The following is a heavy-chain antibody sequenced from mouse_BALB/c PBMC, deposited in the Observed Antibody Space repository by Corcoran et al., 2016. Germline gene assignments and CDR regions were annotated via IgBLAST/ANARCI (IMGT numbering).Heavy chain of an antibody. J-gene: IGHJ3*01. CDR3: ARDGNYKAWFAY. CDR1: GYSFTSYY. CDR2: IFPGSGNT. V-gene: IGHV1-66*01. D-gene: IGHD2-1*01. Sequence: QVQLQQSGPELVKPGASVKISCKASGYSFTSYYIHWVKQGPGQGLEWIGWIFPGSGNTKYNEKFKGKATLTADTSSSTAYMQLSSLTSEDSAVYFCARDGNYKAWFAYWGQGTLVTVSA.